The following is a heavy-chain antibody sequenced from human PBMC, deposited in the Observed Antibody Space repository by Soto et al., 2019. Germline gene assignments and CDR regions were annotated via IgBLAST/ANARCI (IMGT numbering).Heavy chain of an antibody. D-gene: IGHD3-9*01. CDR3: ARDEDPSLRYFDWLSGGSGDYYYYGMDV. CDR2: ISSSSSTI. CDR1: GFTFSSYS. V-gene: IGHV3-48*02. J-gene: IGHJ6*02. Sequence: HPGGSLRLSCAASGFTFSSYSMNWVRQAPGKGLEWVSYISSSSSTIYYADSVKGRFTISRDNAKNSLYLQMNSLRDEDTAVYYCARDEDPSLRYFDWLSGGSGDYYYYGMDVWGQGTTVTVSS.